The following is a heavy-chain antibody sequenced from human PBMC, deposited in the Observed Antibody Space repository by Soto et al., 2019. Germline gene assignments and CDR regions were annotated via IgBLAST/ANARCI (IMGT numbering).Heavy chain of an antibody. CDR2: ISGSGGST. CDR1: GFTFSSYA. Sequence: GGSLRLSCAASGFTFSSYAMSWVRQAPGKGLEGVSAISGSGGSTYYADSVKGRFTISRDNSKNTLYLQMNSLRAEDTAVYYCAKDMGGLTSQNNWFDPWGQGTLVTVSS. D-gene: IGHD3-16*01. CDR3: AKDMGGLTSQNNWFDP. J-gene: IGHJ5*02. V-gene: IGHV3-23*01.